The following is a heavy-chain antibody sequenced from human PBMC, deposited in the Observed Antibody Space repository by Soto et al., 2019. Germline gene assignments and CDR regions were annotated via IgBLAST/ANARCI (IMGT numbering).Heavy chain of an antibody. CDR3: ARGRPNFDY. CDR1: GFTVSSNY. CDR2: IDSGGAT. Sequence: EVQLVETGGGLIQPGGSLSLSCAASGFTVSSNYMSWVRQAPGKGLEWVSVIDSGGATYYADSVKGRFTISRDNSKNTLYLQMNSLRAEDTAVYYCARGRPNFDYWGQGTLVTVSS. V-gene: IGHV3-53*02. J-gene: IGHJ4*02.